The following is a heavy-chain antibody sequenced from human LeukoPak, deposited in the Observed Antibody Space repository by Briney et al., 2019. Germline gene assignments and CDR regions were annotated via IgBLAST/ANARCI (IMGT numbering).Heavy chain of an antibody. D-gene: IGHD3-3*01. CDR2: ISSTGGTK. V-gene: IGHV3-48*04. Sequence: GGSLRLSCAASGFNFRAYRMTWGRQAPRKGREWISFISSTGGTKYYAASVKGRLTIPIDNAENSLFLPMNRLRVEDSGVYFCARDPLNDSWNDQYSPYMDVWGKGTTVIVSS. J-gene: IGHJ6*03. CDR1: GFNFRAYR. CDR3: ARDPLNDSWNDQYSPYMDV.